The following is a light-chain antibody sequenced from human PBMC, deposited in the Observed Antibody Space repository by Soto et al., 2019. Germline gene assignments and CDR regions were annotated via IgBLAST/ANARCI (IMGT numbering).Light chain of an antibody. J-gene: IGLJ1*01. CDR2: DVT. CDR3: SSYTISSSYV. CDR1: SSDVGGYIY. V-gene: IGLV2-14*01. Sequence: QSVLTQPASVSGSPGQSITISCTGTSSDVGGYIYVSWYQQHPGKAPKLMIYDVTSRPSGVSYRFSGSKSGNTASLTISGLQAEDEADYYCSSYTISSSYVFGTGTKLTVL.